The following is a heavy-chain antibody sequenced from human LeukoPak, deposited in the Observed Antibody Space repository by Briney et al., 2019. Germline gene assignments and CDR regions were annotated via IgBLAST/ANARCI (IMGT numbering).Heavy chain of an antibody. CDR3: ARWVHKRALFDY. D-gene: IGHD4/OR15-4a*01. V-gene: IGHV6-1*01. J-gene: IGHJ4*02. CDR2: TSYKSDWSE. CDR1: GDSVSSNSVA. Sequence: RSQTLSLTCAISGDSVSSNSVAWNWVRQSPSRGLEWLGRTSYKSDWSEIYAVSVKSRITITPDTSKNQFSLQLNSVTPEDTAVYYCARWVHKRALFDYWGQGTLVTVSS.